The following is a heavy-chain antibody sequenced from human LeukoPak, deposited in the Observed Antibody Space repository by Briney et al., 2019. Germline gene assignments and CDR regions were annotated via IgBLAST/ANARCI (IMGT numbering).Heavy chain of an antibody. J-gene: IGHJ4*02. CDR3: AKDGGDSSGYYPDY. CDR2: ISWDGGST. CDR1: GFTFDDYT. Sequence: PGGSLRLSCAASGFTFDDYTMHWVRQAPGKGLEWVSLISWDGGSTYYAGSVKGRFTISRDNSKNSLYLQMNSLRTEDTALYYCAKDGGDSSGYYPDYWGQGTLVTVSS. D-gene: IGHD3-22*01. V-gene: IGHV3-43*01.